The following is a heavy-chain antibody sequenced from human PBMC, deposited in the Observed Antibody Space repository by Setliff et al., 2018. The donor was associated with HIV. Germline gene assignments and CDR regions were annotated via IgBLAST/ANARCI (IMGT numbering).Heavy chain of an antibody. Sequence: GASVKVSCKASGYTFTSYYMHWVRQAPGQGIEWMGIINPGGGSTSYAQKFQGRVTMTSDTSTSTVYMELSSPKSEDTAVYYCARAYSSRWDFDYWGQGTLVTVSS. CDR2: INPGGGST. J-gene: IGHJ4*02. V-gene: IGHV1-46*01. CDR3: ARAYSSRWDFDY. D-gene: IGHD6-13*01. CDR1: GYTFTSYY.